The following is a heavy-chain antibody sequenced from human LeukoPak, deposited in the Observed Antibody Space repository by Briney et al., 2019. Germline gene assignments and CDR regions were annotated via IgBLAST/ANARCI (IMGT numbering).Heavy chain of an antibody. V-gene: IGHV3-11*06. CDR1: GFTFSDYY. CDR2: INSDASVT. J-gene: IGHJ5*02. D-gene: IGHD3-22*01. CDR3: ARDHGPDYYDSSGLNWFDP. Sequence: GGSLRLSCAASGFTFSDYYMSWIRQAPGKGLVWVSRINSDASVTTYADSVKGRFTTSRDYAKNSPYLQMNSLRAEDTAVYYCARDHGPDYYDSSGLNWFDPWGQGTLVTVSS.